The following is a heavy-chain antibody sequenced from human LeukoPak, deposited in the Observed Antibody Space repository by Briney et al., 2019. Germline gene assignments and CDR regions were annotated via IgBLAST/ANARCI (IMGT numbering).Heavy chain of an antibody. CDR3: ARRGSGWYVDY. J-gene: IGHJ4*02. V-gene: IGHV5-51*01. CDR1: GYTFTSYW. Sequence: GESLKISCKGSGYTFTSYWIGWVRRMPGKGLEWMGIIYPGDSDTRYSPSFQGQVSISVDKSISTAYLQWSSLKASDTAMYYCARRGSGWYVDYWGQGTLVTVSS. CDR2: IYPGDSDT. D-gene: IGHD6-19*01.